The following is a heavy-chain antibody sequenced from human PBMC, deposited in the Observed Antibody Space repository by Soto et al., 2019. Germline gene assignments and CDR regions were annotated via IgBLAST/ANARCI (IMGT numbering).Heavy chain of an antibody. CDR3: ARGLILWFGELSRRGGYYYYMDV. Sequence: QVQLQQWGAGLLKPSETLSLTCAVYGGSFSGYQWSWIRQTPGKGLEWSGEINDSGNINYNPSLKSRAPILLETPTKQISLKLSYVTAADSAVYYCARGLILWFGELSRRGGYYYYMDVWGKGNTVTVSS. V-gene: IGHV4-34*01. CDR1: GGSFSGYQ. D-gene: IGHD3-10*01. J-gene: IGHJ6*03. CDR2: INDSGNI.